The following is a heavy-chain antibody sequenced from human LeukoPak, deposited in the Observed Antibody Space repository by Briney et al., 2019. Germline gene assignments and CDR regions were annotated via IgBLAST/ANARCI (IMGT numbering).Heavy chain of an antibody. J-gene: IGHJ4*02. Sequence: GRSLRLSCAASGFTFSSYGMHWVRQAPGEGLEWVAVISYDGSNKYYADSVKGRFTISRDNSKNTLYLQMNSLRAEDTAVYYCARRGSGYCSGTSCKPFDYWGQGTLVTVSS. D-gene: IGHD2-2*01. CDR3: ARRGSGYCSGTSCKPFDY. CDR1: GFTFSSYG. V-gene: IGHV3-30*03. CDR2: ISYDGSNK.